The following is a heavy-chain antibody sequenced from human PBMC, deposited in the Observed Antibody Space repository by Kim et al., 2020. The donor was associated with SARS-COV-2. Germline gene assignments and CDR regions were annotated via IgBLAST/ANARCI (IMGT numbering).Heavy chain of an antibody. V-gene: IGHV4-34*01. CDR3: GGGVFTHPQHA. J-gene: IGHJ1*01. D-gene: IGHD3-16*01. CDR2: INRSGST. Sequence: SETLSLTCAVYGGSFSGYYWSWIRQPPGKGLEWIGEINRSGSTNYNPAPKSRDPTFATSPKNKSPQKVTQVPAADAPANYFGGGVFTHPQHAGGRGT. CDR1: GGSFSGYY.